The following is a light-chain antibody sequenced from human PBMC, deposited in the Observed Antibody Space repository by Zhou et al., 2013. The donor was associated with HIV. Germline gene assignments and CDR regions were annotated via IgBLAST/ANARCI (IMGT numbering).Light chain of an antibody. CDR3: QQYLDWPPT. Sequence: DIQMTQSPSSLSASVGDRVTITCRASQGIHKHLAWYQHKPGKVPQLLIYSASTLQSGVPSRFRGSGSGTDFTLIISGLQPEDVATYYCQQYLDWPPTFGQGTKVEIK. CDR2: SAS. J-gene: IGKJ1*01. V-gene: IGKV1-27*01. CDR1: QGIHKH.